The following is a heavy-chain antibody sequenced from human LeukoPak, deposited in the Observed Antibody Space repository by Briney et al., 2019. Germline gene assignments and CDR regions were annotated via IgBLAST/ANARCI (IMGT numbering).Heavy chain of an antibody. Sequence: GESLKISCKGSGYTFAGYWIGWVRQMPGKGLEWMGIIYPGDSDTRYSPSFQGQVTISAEKSISTAYLQWSSLKASDTAMYYCARETTVVTPRAFDIWGQGTMVIVSS. J-gene: IGHJ3*02. CDR1: GYTFAGYW. CDR2: IYPGDSDT. CDR3: ARETTVVTPRAFDI. V-gene: IGHV5-51*01. D-gene: IGHD4-23*01.